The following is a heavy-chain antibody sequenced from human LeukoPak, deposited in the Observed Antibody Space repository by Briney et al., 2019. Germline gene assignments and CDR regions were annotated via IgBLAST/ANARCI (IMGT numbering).Heavy chain of an antibody. D-gene: IGHD2-21*02. CDR1: GLTFSSSW. Sequence: GGSLRLSCAVSGLTFSSSWMDWVRQAPGKGLEWVASINPDGNKKYSADSVKGRFTIPRDNAENSLYLQMNSLRAEDTAVYYCARGQCGGDCYRAFDIWGQGTRVTVSS. J-gene: IGHJ3*02. V-gene: IGHV3-7*01. CDR2: INPDGNKK. CDR3: ARGQCGGDCYRAFDI.